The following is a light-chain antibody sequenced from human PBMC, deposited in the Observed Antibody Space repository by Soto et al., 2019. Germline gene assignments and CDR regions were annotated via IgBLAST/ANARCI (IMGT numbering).Light chain of an antibody. CDR2: DAS. Sequence: DIQMTQSPSTLSASVGDRVIITCRASQSIGRWLAWYQQKPGKAPKLLIFDASTLENGVPARFSGSRSGPEFSLTISSLQPDDFATYYCQQYYSYWTFGQGTKVDIK. J-gene: IGKJ1*01. CDR3: QQYYSYWT. CDR1: QSIGRW. V-gene: IGKV1-5*01.